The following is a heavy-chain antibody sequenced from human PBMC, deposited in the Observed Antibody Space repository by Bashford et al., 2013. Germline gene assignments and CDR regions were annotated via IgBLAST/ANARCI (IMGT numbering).Heavy chain of an antibody. CDR2: IIPIFGTA. J-gene: IGHJ3*02. D-gene: IGHD2-15*01. CDR3: ARWLGYCSGGSCYVDDAFDI. Sequence: SVKVSCKASGGTFSSYAISWVRQAPGQGLEWMGGIIPIFGTANYAQKFQGRVTITADESTSTAYMELSSLRSEDTAVYYCARWLGYCSGGSCYVDDAFDIVGPRDNGHRLL. V-gene: IGHV1-69*13. CDR1: GGTFSSYA.